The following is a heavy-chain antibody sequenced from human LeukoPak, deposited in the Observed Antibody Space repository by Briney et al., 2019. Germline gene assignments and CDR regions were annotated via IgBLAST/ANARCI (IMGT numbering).Heavy chain of an antibody. CDR3: ARAFVTTSHGRNVFEDY. J-gene: IGHJ4*02. V-gene: IGHV4-61*02. CDR2: IYTSGST. CDR1: GGSISSGSYY. Sequence: PSETLSLTCTVSGGSISSGSYYWSWIRQPAGKGLEWIGRIYTSGSTNYNPSLKSRVTISVDTSKNQFSLKLSSVTAADTAVYYCARAFVTTSHGRNVFEDYWGREPWSPSPQ. D-gene: IGHD4-17*01.